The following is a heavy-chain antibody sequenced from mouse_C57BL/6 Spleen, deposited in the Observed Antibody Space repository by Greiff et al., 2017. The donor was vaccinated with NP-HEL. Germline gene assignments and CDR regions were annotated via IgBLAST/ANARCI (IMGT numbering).Heavy chain of an antibody. V-gene: IGHV1-62-2*01. J-gene: IGHJ4*01. D-gene: IGHD1-1*01. CDR3: ARHEDALPIWYYGSSYAMDY. CDR1: GYTFTEYT. CDR2: FYPGSGSI. Sequence: VKLMESGAELVKPGASVKLSCKASGYTFTEYTIHWVKQRSGQGLEWIGWFYPGSGSIKYNEKFKDKATLTADKSSSTVYMELSRLTSEDSAVYFCARHEDALPIWYYGSSYAMDYWGQGTSVTVSS.